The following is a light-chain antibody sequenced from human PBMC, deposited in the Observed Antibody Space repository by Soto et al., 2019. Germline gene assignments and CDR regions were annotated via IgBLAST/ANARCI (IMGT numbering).Light chain of an antibody. J-gene: IGKJ4*01. Sequence: DIHVTQSPSSVSASVGDRVTITCRASQAITSWLAWYQQKPGRAPKLLIYSASSLQSGAPSRFTGSGSGTDFTLTITSLQPDDDEVYYCQQTRSFPLTFGGGTKVDIK. V-gene: IGKV1-12*01. CDR3: QQTRSFPLT. CDR2: SAS. CDR1: QAITSW.